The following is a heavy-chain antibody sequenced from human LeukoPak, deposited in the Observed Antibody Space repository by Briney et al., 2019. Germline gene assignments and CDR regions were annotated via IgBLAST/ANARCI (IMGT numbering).Heavy chain of an antibody. Sequence: ASVRVSCKASGFTFTRYSITWVRQAPGKGHEWMGWISDYNGNTNYAQKYQGRVTMTTDTSTRTAYMELRSLRSDDTAVYYCARVVRSDSFDYDYYYAMDVWGQGTTVTVSS. CDR3: ARVVRSDSFDYDYYYAMDV. V-gene: IGHV1-18*01. CDR2: ISDYNGNT. CDR1: GFTFTRYS. J-gene: IGHJ6*02. D-gene: IGHD2-8*01.